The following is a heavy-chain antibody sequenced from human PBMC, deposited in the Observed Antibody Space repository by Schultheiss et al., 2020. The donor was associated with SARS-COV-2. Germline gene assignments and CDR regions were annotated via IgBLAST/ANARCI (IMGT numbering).Heavy chain of an antibody. CDR3: ARHRFRGRTGGLNWFDP. J-gene: IGHJ5*02. D-gene: IGHD2-8*02. CDR2: IHYSGTT. CDR1: GDSVYNDRSY. Sequence: SETLSLTCTVSGDSVYNDRSYWSWIRQPPGKGLEWIGYIHYSGTTTYNPSLKSRVTMSVDTSRNQFSLKLSSVTAADTAVYYCARHRFRGRTGGLNWFDPWGQGSLVTVSS. V-gene: IGHV4-61*01.